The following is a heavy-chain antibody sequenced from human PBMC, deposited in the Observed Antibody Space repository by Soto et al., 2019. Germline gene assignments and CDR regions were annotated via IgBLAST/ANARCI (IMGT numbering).Heavy chain of an antibody. CDR3: ARQGMAARKFYSTYLDV. Sequence: QVELVESGGGVVQPGRSLRLSCAASGFTFRDYAMHWVRQAPGKGLEWVTLISYDGSNKYVADSAKGRLTISRDNSKNTLYLQMNSLRVEDTGLYYCARQGMAARKFYSTYLDVWGQGTTVIVTS. D-gene: IGHD6-6*01. J-gene: IGHJ6*02. V-gene: IGHV3-30-3*01. CDR2: ISYDGSNK. CDR1: GFTFRDYA.